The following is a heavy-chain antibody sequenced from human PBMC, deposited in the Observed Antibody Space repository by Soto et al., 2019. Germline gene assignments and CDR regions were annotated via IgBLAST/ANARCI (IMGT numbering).Heavy chain of an antibody. CDR3: ARQLSRHYDFWSTGP. Sequence: PGESLKISCKGSGYSFTSYWIGWVRQMPGKGLEWMGIIYPGDSDTRYSPSFQGQVTISADKSISTAYLQWSSLKASDTAMYYCARQLSRHYDFWSTGPWGQGTLVTVSS. D-gene: IGHD3-3*01. J-gene: IGHJ5*02. CDR2: IYPGDSDT. CDR1: GYSFTSYW. V-gene: IGHV5-51*01.